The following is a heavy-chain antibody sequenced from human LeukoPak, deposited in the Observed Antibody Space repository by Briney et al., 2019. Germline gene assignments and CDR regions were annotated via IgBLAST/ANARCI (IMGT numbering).Heavy chain of an antibody. Sequence: SVKVSCKAPGYTFTSYGISWVRQAPGQGLEWMGGIIPIFGTANYAQKFQGRVTITADESTSTAYMELSSLRSEDTAVYYCARAPLLWFGEFTYYYMDVWGKGTTVTISS. CDR3: ARAPLLWFGEFTYYYMDV. CDR1: GYTFTSYG. V-gene: IGHV1-69*13. D-gene: IGHD3-10*01. J-gene: IGHJ6*03. CDR2: IIPIFGTA.